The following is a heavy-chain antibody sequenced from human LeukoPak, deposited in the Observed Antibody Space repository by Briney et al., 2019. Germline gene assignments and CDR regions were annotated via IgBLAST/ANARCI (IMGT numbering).Heavy chain of an antibody. CDR2: VSPNSGGT. V-gene: IGHV1-2*02. Sequence: ASVKVSCKASGYTFTGYNMHWVRRAPGQGLEWMGWVSPNSGGTNYAQKFQGRVTMTRDTSISTAYMELRRLTSDDTAVYYCAPTDVDYFDYWGQGTLVTVSS. CDR1: GYTFTGYN. J-gene: IGHJ4*02. CDR3: APTDVDYFDY.